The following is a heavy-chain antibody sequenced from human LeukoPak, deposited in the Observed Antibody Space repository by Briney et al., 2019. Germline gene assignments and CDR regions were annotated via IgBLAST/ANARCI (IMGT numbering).Heavy chain of an antibody. CDR1: GFTFSNYL. Sequence: GGSLRLSCAVSGFTFSNYLMTWVRQAPGKGLEWVANIKQDGSDKYYVDSVKGRFTISRDNAKNSLYLQMNSLRVEDTAVYYCVSTGSLLDYWGQGVLVTVSS. D-gene: IGHD3-10*01. J-gene: IGHJ4*02. CDR3: VSTGSLLDY. CDR2: IKQDGSDK. V-gene: IGHV3-7*01.